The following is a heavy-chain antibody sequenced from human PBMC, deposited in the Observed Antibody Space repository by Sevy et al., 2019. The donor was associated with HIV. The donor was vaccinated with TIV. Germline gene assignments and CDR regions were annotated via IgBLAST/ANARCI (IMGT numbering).Heavy chain of an antibody. CDR1: GFTFSSYA. CDR2: ISGSGGST. CDR3: AKNFITFGGVIVSPFDY. V-gene: IGHV3-23*01. J-gene: IGHJ4*02. D-gene: IGHD3-16*02. Sequence: GGSLRLSCAASGFTFSSYAMSWVRQAPGKGLEWVSAISGSGGSTYYADSVKGRFTISRDNSKNTLYLQMNSLRAEDTAIYYCAKNFITFGGVIVSPFDYWGQGTLVTVSS.